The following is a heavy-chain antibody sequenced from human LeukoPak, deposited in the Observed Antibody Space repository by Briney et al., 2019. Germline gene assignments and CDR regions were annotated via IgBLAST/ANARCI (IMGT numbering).Heavy chain of an antibody. CDR1: GFTFSDYY. Sequence: AGGSLRLSCAASGFTFSDYYMSWIRQAPGKGLEWVSYISSSGSTIYYADSVKGRFTISRDNAKNSLYLQMNSLRAEDTAVYYCARDRSYYDFWSGYWGHCYYYMDVWGKGTTVTVSS. V-gene: IGHV3-11*04. CDR2: ISSSGSTI. CDR3: ARDRSYYDFWSGYWGHCYYYMDV. J-gene: IGHJ6*03. D-gene: IGHD3-3*01.